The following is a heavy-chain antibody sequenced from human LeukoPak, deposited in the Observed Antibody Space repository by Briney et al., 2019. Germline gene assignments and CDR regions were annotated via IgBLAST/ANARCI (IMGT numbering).Heavy chain of an antibody. CDR2: IRDSGET. J-gene: IGHJ5*02. V-gene: IGHV3-66*03. CDR3: ARDRAVTQDWVEFDP. D-gene: IGHD4-17*01. CDR1: GFSVSNYY. Sequence: QSGGSLRLSCAGSGFSVSNYYMSWVRQAPGKGLEWVPLIRDSGETFYADSVKGRFTISRDNSKNTMYLQMNRLRVEDTAVYFCARDRAVTQDWVEFDPWGQGTLVTVSS.